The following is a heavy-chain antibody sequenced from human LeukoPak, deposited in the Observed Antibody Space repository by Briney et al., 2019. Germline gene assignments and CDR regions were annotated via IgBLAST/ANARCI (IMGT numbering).Heavy chain of an antibody. CDR3: ARHVVDLEAFDI. CDR2: KFFSGST. D-gene: IGHD3-3*01. V-gene: IGHV4-39*01. Sequence: PSETLSLTCTVSGDSISSHNYYWGWIRQPAGKGLELIRSKFFSGSTYYNPSLKSRVTISLDTTKNQFSMKVNSVTAADTAVYYCARHVVDLEAFDIWGQGTVVTVSS. CDR1: GDSISSHNYY. J-gene: IGHJ3*02.